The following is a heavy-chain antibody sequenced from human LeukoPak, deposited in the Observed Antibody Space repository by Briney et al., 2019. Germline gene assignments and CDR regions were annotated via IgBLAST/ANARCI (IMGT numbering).Heavy chain of an antibody. CDR3: ARPGDIDLAGHFQY. Sequence: GESLKISCATSGYSFTSYWIAWVRQKPGQGLEWMGIVYPSDSDTRYSPSFQGQVTISVDKSSKTAYLQWSSLEASDSAMYYCARPGDIDLAGHFQYWGQGTLLTVSS. J-gene: IGHJ1*01. CDR2: VYPSDSDT. D-gene: IGHD7-27*01. CDR1: GYSFTSYW. V-gene: IGHV5-51*01.